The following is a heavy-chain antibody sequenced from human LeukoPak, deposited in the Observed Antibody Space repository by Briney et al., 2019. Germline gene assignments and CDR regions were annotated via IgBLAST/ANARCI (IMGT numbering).Heavy chain of an antibody. CDR3: VKGYSSSWSGYFDS. J-gene: IGHJ4*02. Sequence: SLRLSCEAFGFIFDDYVMDWVRQVPGKGLEWVSGITWDGYKIDYVESVKGRFTISRDNARNSLFLQMNRVRVEDTAFYYCVKGYSSSWSGYFDSWGQGTLVTVAS. V-gene: IGHV3-9*01. D-gene: IGHD5-18*01. CDR1: GFIFDDYV. CDR2: ITWDGYKI.